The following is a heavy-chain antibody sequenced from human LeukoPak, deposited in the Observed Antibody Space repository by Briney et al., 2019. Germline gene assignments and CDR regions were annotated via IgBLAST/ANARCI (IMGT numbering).Heavy chain of an antibody. CDR2: INHSGST. V-gene: IGHV4-34*01. CDR1: GGSFSGYY. J-gene: IGHJ4*02. CDR3: ARGPLPVEFDY. Sequence: SETLSLTCAVYGGSFSGYYWSWIRQPPGKGLEWIGEINHSGSTNYNPSLKSRVTMSVDTSKNQFSLKLSSVTAADTAVYYCARGPLPVEFDYWGQGTLVTVSS.